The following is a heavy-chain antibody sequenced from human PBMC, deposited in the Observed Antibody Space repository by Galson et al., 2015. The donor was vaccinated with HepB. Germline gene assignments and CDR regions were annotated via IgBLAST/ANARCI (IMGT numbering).Heavy chain of an antibody. D-gene: IGHD3-3*01. J-gene: IGHJ4*02. CDR3: ARDLGNYDFWSGYYRNRGFDY. V-gene: IGHV3-21*01. CDR2: ISSSSSYI. CDR1: GFTFSSYS. Sequence: SLRLSCAASGFTFSSYSMNWVRQAPGKGLEWVSSISSSSSYIYYADSVKGRFTISRDNAKNSLYLQMNSLRAEDTAVYYCARDLGNYDFWSGYYRNRGFDYWGQGTLVTVSS.